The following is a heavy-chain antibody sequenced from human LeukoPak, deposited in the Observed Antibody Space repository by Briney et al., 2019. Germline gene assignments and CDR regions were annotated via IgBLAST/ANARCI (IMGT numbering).Heavy chain of an antibody. CDR2: ITSNSDTI. V-gene: IGHV3-48*01. CDR3: AKGGSYRSQPYFDY. CDR1: GFTFSIYS. J-gene: IGHJ4*02. Sequence: PGGSLRLSCAASGFTFSIYSMNWVRQAPGKGLEWVSYITSNSDTIYYADSVKGRFTISRDNSKNTVYLQMNSLRAEDTAVYYCAKGGSYRSQPYFDYWGQGTPVTVSS. D-gene: IGHD3-16*02.